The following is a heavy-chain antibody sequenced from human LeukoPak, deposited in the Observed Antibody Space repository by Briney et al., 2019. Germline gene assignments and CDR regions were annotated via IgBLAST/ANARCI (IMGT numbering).Heavy chain of an antibody. CDR1: GYTFTTYG. Sequence: ASVKVSCKTSGYTFTTYGISWVRQAPGQGLEWMGWISGDNGNTNYAKQFQGRVTMTTDTSTSTAYMELRSLRSDDTAVYYCARDKGLLWFGEEYYYYGMDVWGQGTTVTVSS. J-gene: IGHJ6*02. CDR2: ISGDNGNT. D-gene: IGHD3-10*01. CDR3: ARDKGLLWFGEEYYYYGMDV. V-gene: IGHV1-18*01.